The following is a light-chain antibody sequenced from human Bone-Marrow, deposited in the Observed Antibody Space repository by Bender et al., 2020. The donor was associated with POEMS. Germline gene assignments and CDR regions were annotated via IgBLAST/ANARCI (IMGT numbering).Light chain of an antibody. CDR1: SSKFGSYP. CDR2: NNS. V-gene: IGLV1-44*01. J-gene: IGLJ3*02. CDR3: ATCDDSLNGLV. Sequence: QSVLTQPPSASGTPGQRVTISCSGSSSKFGSYPVNWYQQLPGAAPKLVIFNNSRRPSGVPDRFSGSNSGTSASLAISGLLSDDEADLYCATCDDSLNGLVFGGGTKLTVL.